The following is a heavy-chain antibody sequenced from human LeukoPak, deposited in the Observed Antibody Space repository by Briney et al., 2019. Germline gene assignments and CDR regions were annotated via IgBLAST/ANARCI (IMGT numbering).Heavy chain of an antibody. CDR2: IKQDGSEK. J-gene: IGHJ3*02. Sequence: GGSLRLSCAASGFTFSSYWMSWVRQTPGKGLEWVANIKQDGSEKYYVDSVKGRFTISRDNAKNSLYLQMNSLRAEDTAVYYCARDRSRGYSSRSAGLDIWGQGTMVTVSS. CDR3: ARDRSRGYSSRSAGLDI. CDR1: GFTFSSYW. V-gene: IGHV3-7*01. D-gene: IGHD6-13*01.